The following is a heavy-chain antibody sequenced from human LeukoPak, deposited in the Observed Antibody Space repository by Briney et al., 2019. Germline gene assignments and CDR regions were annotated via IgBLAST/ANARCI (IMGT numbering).Heavy chain of an antibody. J-gene: IGHJ4*02. CDR2: IYHSGST. D-gene: IGHD3-22*01. CDR3: ARNYYDSSGYYSTDY. Sequence: PSQTLSLTCAVSGGSISSGGYSWSWIRQPPGKGLEWIGYIYHSGSTYYNPSLKSRVTISVDRSKNQFSLKLSSVTAADTAVYYCARNYYDSSGYYSTDYWGQGTLVTVSS. CDR1: GGSISSGGYS. V-gene: IGHV4-30-2*01.